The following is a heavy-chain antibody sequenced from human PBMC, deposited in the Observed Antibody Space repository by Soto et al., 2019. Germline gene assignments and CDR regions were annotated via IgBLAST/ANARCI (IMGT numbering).Heavy chain of an antibody. CDR2: IYYSGST. Sequence: QVQLQESGPGLVKPSETLSLTCTVSGGSISSYYWSGIRQPPGKGLEWIGYIYYSGSTNYNPSLKSRVTISVDTYKNQFSLKLSSVTAADTAVYYCARESPVARFDYWGQGTLVTVSS. CDR1: GGSISSYY. CDR3: ARESPVARFDY. J-gene: IGHJ4*02. V-gene: IGHV4-59*01. D-gene: IGHD2-15*01.